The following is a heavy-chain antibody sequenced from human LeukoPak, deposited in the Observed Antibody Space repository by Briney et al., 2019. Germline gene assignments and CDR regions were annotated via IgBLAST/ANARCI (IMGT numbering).Heavy chain of an antibody. D-gene: IGHD3-10*01. CDR1: GFTVSSNY. CDR3: ARGHNPYGSGRGAFDI. CDR2: IYSGGST. V-gene: IGHV3-53*01. Sequence: GGSLRLSCAASGFTVSSNYMSWVRQAPGKGLEWVSVIYSGGSTYYTDSVTGRFTISRDNSKNTLYLQMNSLRAEDTAVYYCARGHNPYGSGRGAFDIWGQGTMVTVSS. J-gene: IGHJ3*02.